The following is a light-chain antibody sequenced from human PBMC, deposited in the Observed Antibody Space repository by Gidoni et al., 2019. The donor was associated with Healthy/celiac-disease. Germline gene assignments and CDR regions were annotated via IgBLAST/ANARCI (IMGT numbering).Light chain of an antibody. V-gene: IGKV4-1*01. CDR1: QSVLYSSNNTNY. Sequence: DIVVTQSPDSLAASLGERATINCKSSQSVLYSSNNTNYLAWYQQKPGQPPKLLIYWASTRESGVPDRFSGSGSGTDFTLTISSLQAEDVAVYYCQQYYSTPPFTFGPGTKVDIK. J-gene: IGKJ3*01. CDR2: WAS. CDR3: QQYYSTPPFT.